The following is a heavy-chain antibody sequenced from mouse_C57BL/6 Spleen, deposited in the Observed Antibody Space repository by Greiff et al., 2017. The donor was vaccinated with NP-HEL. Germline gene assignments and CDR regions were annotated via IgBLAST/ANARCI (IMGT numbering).Heavy chain of an antibody. Sequence: VQLQQSGTVLARPGASVKMSCKTSGYTFTSYWMHWVKQRPGQGLDWIGAIYPGNSDTSYNQKFKGKAKLTAVTSASTAYMERSSLTNEDSAVYYCTRTLYDGYSYWYFDVWGTGTTVTVSS. CDR3: TRTLYDGYSYWYFDV. V-gene: IGHV1-5*01. CDR2: IYPGNSDT. D-gene: IGHD2-3*01. CDR1: GYTFTSYW. J-gene: IGHJ1*03.